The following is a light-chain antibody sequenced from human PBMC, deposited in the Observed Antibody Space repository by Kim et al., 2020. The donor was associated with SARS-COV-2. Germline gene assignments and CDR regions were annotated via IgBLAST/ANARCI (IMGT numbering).Light chain of an antibody. J-gene: IGLJ2*01. CDR2: GKN. V-gene: IGLV3-19*01. CDR3: NSRDSSVNR. CDR1: SLRRYY. Sequence: SSELTQDPAVSVALGQTVRITCQGDSLRRYYASWYQQKSGQAPVLVIYGKNNRPSGIPDRFSGSSSRNTASLTITGAQAEDEGDYYCNSRDSSVNRFDGGTQLTVL.